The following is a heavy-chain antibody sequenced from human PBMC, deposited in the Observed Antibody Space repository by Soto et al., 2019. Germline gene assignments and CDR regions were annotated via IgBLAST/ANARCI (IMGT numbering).Heavy chain of an antibody. V-gene: IGHV3-9*01. D-gene: IGHD5-12*01. CDR1: GFTFDDYA. Sequence: GGSLRLSCAASGFTFDDYAMHWVRQAPGKGLEWVSGISWNSGSIGYADSVKGRFTISRDNAKNSLYLQMNSLRAEDTALYYCAKDIVATSEYYFDYWGQGTLVTVSS. J-gene: IGHJ4*02. CDR2: ISWNSGSI. CDR3: AKDIVATSEYYFDY.